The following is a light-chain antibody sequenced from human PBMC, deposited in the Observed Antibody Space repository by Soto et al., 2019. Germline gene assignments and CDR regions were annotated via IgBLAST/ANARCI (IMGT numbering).Light chain of an antibody. V-gene: IGKV1-9*01. CDR1: QGISSY. CDR2: AAS. Sequence: DIQLTQSPSFLSASVGDRVTITCRASQGISSYLAWYQQKPGKAPKLLIYAASTLQSGVPSRFSGSGSGTEFTLTFSSLQPEDFATYYCQHLNSYPPMYTFGQGTKLEIK. CDR3: QHLNSYPPMYT. J-gene: IGKJ2*01.